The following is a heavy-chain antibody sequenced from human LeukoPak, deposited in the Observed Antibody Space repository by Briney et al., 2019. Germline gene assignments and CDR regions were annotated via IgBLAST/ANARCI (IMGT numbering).Heavy chain of an antibody. CDR2: IYYSGST. Sequence: SETLSLTCTVSGGSISSGDYYWSWIRQPPGKGLEWIGYIYYSGSTYYNPSLKSRVTISVDTSKNQFSLKLSSVTAADTAVYYCAREIRDFWSGTYQGPDYWGQGTLVTVSS. V-gene: IGHV4-30-4*01. J-gene: IGHJ4*02. D-gene: IGHD3-3*01. CDR1: GGSISSGDYY. CDR3: AREIRDFWSGTYQGPDY.